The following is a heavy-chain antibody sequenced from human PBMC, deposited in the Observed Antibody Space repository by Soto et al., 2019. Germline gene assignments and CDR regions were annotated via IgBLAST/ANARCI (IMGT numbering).Heavy chain of an antibody. D-gene: IGHD3-3*01. Sequence: ASVKVSCKASGYTFTVYYMHCVLQSPLQWLDWMGWINPNSGGTNYAQKFQGWVTMTRDTSISTAYMELSRLRSDDTAVYYCARGDLRGYYDFWSGYYYYYGMDVWGQGTTVTVSS. CDR2: INPNSGGT. V-gene: IGHV1-2*04. CDR3: ARGDLRGYYDFWSGYYYYYGMDV. J-gene: IGHJ6*02. CDR1: GYTFTVYY.